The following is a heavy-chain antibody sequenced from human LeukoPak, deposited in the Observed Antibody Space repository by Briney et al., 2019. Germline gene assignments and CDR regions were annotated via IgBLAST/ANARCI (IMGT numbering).Heavy chain of an antibody. CDR1: GFTXTSSA. CDR3: AADLNYYDSSGSGGY. V-gene: IGHV1-58*02. J-gene: IGHJ4*02. D-gene: IGHD3-22*01. CDR2: IVVGSGNT. Sequence: SVKVSCKASGFTXTSSAMQGVRQARGQRLEWIGWIVVGSGNTNYAQKFQERVTITRDMSTSTAYMELTSLRSEDTAVYYCAADLNYYDSSGSGGYWGQGTLVTVSS.